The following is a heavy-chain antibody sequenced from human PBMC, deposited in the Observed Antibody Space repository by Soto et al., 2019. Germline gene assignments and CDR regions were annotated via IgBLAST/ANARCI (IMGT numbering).Heavy chain of an antibody. D-gene: IGHD2-15*01. Sequence: QVQLVESGGGLVKPGGSLRLSCAASGFTFSDYDMTWIRQAPGKELEWVSYISSGGSAIYYADSVKGRFTISRDNAKNSLYLQMNSVRGEDTAVYYCARRGYCSGGSCYIRMDVWGKGTTVTVSS. CDR2: ISSGGSAI. CDR3: ARRGYCSGGSCYIRMDV. CDR1: GFTFSDYD. J-gene: IGHJ6*03. V-gene: IGHV3-11*01.